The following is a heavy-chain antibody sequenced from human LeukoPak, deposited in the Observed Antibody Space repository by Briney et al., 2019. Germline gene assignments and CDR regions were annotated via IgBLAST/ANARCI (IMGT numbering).Heavy chain of an antibody. V-gene: IGHV4-59*01. CDR3: ARARLDSSGRFDY. D-gene: IGHD3-22*01. CDR1: GGSISSYY. J-gene: IGHJ4*02. Sequence: SETLSLTCTVSGGSISSYYWSWIRQSPGKGLEWIGYIYYGVSTDYNPSLKSRVTISKDTSQTQFSLRLSSVTAADTAVYYCARARLDSSGRFDYRGQGTLVTVSS. CDR2: IYYGVST.